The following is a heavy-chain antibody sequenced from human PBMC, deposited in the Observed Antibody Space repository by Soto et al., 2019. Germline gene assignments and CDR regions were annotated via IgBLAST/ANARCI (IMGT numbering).Heavy chain of an antibody. D-gene: IGHD5-18*01. CDR1: GFSFSDYY. CDR3: GRSHVDTGLVVGNWFYL. V-gene: IGHV3-11*01. CDR2: ISSNGSTI. J-gene: IGHJ5*02. Sequence: QVQLVESGGDLVQPGASLRLSCEASGFSFSDYYMRWIRQAPGKGLEWVSYISSNGSTIYYADSVKGRFTISRDNAKDSLYLQMNSLRDEDTAVFYCGRSHVDTGLVVGNWFYLWGQGTPVTVSS.